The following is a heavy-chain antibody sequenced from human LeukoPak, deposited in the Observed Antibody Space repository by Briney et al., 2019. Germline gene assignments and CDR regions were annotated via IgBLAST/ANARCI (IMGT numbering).Heavy chain of an antibody. J-gene: IGHJ6*03. D-gene: IGHD3-22*01. CDR1: GFTFSSYG. V-gene: IGHV3-7*01. Sequence: GGSLRLSCAASGFTFSSYGMSWVRQAPGKGLEWVANIKKDGSDTYYADSVKGRFTISRDNAKNSLYLQMNSLRAEDTAVYYCARGRQEISMILVVMTGVSYYLDVWGKGTTVTVS. CDR2: IKKDGSDT. CDR3: ARGRQEISMILVVMTGVSYYLDV.